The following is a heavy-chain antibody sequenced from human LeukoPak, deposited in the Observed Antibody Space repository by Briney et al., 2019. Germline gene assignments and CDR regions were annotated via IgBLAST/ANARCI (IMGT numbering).Heavy chain of an antibody. CDR1: GYTFTGYY. CDR2: INPNSGGT. CDR3: ARITIFGVVKGNWFDP. V-gene: IGHV1-2*02. D-gene: IGHD3-3*01. Sequence: ASVKVSCKASGYTFTGYYMHWVRQAPGQGLEWMGWINPNSGGTNYAQKFQGRVTMTRDTSISTAYMELSRLRSDDTAVYYCARITIFGVVKGNWFDPWGQGTLVTVSS. J-gene: IGHJ5*02.